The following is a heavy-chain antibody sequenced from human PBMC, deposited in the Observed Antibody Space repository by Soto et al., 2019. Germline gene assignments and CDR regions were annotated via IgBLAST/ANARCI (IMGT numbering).Heavy chain of an antibody. CDR1: GFTFSSYG. CDR2: ISYDGSNK. J-gene: IGHJ5*02. Sequence: QVQLVESGGGVVQPGRSLRLSCAASGFTFSSYGMHWVRQAPGKGLEWVADISYDGSNKYYADSVKGRFTISRDNSKNTLYLQMNRLRAEDTAVYYCAKDAGSNYELVPWFDPWGQGTLVTVSS. V-gene: IGHV3-30*18. CDR3: AKDAGSNYELVPWFDP. D-gene: IGHD4-4*01.